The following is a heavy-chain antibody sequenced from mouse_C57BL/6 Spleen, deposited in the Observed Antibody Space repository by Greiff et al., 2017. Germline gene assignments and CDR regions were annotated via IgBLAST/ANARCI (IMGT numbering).Heavy chain of an antibody. Sequence: VQLQQSGPVLVKPGASVKMSCKASGYTFTDYYMNWVKQSHGKSLEWIGVINPYNGGTSYNQTFKGKATLTVDKSSSTAYMELNSLTSEDSAVYYCARSTFYDGYPSDVWGTGTTVTVSS. CDR2: INPYNGGT. CDR1: GYTFTDYY. V-gene: IGHV1-19*01. D-gene: IGHD2-3*01. J-gene: IGHJ1*03. CDR3: ARSTFYDGYPSDV.